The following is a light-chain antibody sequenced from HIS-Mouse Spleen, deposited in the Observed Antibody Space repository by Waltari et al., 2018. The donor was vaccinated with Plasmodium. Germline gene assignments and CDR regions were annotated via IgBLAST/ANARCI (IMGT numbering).Light chain of an antibody. Sequence: DIQMTQSPSSLSASVGDRVTITCQASQSISSYLNWYQQKPGKAPKLLIYAASSLQSGVPSRFSGSGSGKDFTLTISSLQPEDFATYYCQQSYSTWTFGQGTKVEIK. CDR2: AAS. J-gene: IGKJ1*01. V-gene: IGKV1-39*01. CDR1: QSISSY. CDR3: QQSYSTWT.